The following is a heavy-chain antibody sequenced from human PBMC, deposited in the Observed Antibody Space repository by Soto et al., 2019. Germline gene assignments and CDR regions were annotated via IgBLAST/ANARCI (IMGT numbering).Heavy chain of an antibody. CDR1: GFTFSSYA. Sequence: EVQLLESGGGLVQPGGSLRLSCAASGFTFSSYAMSWVRQAPGKGLEWVSAISGSGGSTYYAGSMRGRFTVSRDNSKNTLYLQMNSLRAEDTAVYYCAKDRWAVAGAFDYWGQGALVTVSS. D-gene: IGHD6-19*01. CDR2: ISGSGGST. V-gene: IGHV3-23*01. CDR3: AKDRWAVAGAFDY. J-gene: IGHJ4*02.